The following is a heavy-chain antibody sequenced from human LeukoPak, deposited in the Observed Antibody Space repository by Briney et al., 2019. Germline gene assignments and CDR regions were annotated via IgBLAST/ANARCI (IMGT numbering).Heavy chain of an antibody. Sequence: GGSLRLSCAASGFNVSTKDMSWVRQAPGKGLEWVSLLYSGGITYYADSVKGRFTTSRDNSKNTLYLQMNSLRAEDTAVYYCARDRDGMDVWGQGTTVTVSS. CDR3: ARDRDGMDV. J-gene: IGHJ6*02. CDR1: GFNVSTKD. CDR2: LYSGGIT. V-gene: IGHV3-66*01.